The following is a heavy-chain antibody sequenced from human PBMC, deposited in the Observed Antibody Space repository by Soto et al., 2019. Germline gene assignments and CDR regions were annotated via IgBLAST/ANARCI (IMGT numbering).Heavy chain of an antibody. V-gene: IGHV3-23*01. D-gene: IGHD3-3*01. Sequence: GGSLRLSCAASGFTFSSYAMSWVRQAPGKGLEWVSAISGTGGSTDYADSVKGRFTISRDNSKNTLYRQMKSLRAEDTAVYYCAKDKIFGVVTSLYHFDYWGQGTLVTVSS. CDR1: GFTFSSYA. CDR3: AKDKIFGVVTSLYHFDY. J-gene: IGHJ4*02. CDR2: ISGTGGST.